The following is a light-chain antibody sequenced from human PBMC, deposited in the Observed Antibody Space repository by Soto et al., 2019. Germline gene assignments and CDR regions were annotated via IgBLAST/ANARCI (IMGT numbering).Light chain of an antibody. CDR2: DVS. CDR1: SRDVGGYNY. J-gene: IGLJ3*02. Sequence: QSVLTQPHSVSGSPGQSVTISCTGTSRDVGGYNYVSWYQQHPGKAPKLMIYDVSKRPSGVPDRFSGSKSGNTASLTISGLQAEDEADYYCCSYAGSPWVFGGGTKLTVL. V-gene: IGLV2-11*01. CDR3: CSYAGSPWV.